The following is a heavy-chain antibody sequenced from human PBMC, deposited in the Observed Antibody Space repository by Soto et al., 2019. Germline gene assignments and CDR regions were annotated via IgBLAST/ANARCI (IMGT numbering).Heavy chain of an antibody. CDR2: ISSSISYT. V-gene: IGHV3-11*06. Sequence: GGSLRLSCAASGFTFSDYYMSWVRQAPGKGLEWVSYISSSISYTNYADSVKGRFTISRDNAKNSLYLQMNSLRAEDTAVYYCARYIYGYVDYWGQGTLVTVSS. CDR1: GFTFSDYY. J-gene: IGHJ4*02. CDR3: ARYIYGYVDY. D-gene: IGHD5-18*01.